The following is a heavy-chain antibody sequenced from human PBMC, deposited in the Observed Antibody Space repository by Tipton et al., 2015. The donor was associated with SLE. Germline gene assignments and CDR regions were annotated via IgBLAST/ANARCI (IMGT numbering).Heavy chain of an antibody. Sequence: SLRLSCAASGFTFGDYAMSWVRQAPGKGLEWVGFIRSKAYGGTTEYAASVKGRFTISRDDSKSIAYLQMNSLKTEDTAVYYCTRGGELSSLDYWGQETLVTVSS. J-gene: IGHJ4*02. CDR1: GFTFGDYA. CDR3: TRGGELSSLDY. CDR2: IRSKAYGGTT. V-gene: IGHV3-49*04. D-gene: IGHD3-16*02.